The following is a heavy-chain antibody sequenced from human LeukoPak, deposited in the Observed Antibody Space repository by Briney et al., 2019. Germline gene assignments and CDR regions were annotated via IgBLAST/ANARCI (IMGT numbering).Heavy chain of an antibody. Sequence: ASVKVSCKTSGYTFTTNAITWVRQAPGQGLEWVAWISCYNGDTRYAQKFQGRVTMTEDTSTDTAYMELSSLRSEDTAVYYCATGVFDWLRDWGQGTLVTVSS. CDR3: ATGVFDWLRD. CDR2: ISCYNGDT. J-gene: IGHJ4*02. V-gene: IGHV1-18*01. CDR1: GYTFTTNA. D-gene: IGHD3-9*01.